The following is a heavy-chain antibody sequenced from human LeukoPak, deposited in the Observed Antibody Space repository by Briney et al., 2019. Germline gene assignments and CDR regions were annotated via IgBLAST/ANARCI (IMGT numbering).Heavy chain of an antibody. V-gene: IGHV3-30*04. Sequence: PGGSLRLSCAASGFTFSTYPMHWVRQAPGKGLEWVAVISYDGSNKYYADSVKGRFTISRDNSKNTLYLQMNTLRAEDTAVYYCAKEWLGELLYAVGYWGQGTLVTVSS. CDR1: GFTFSTYP. D-gene: IGHD3-10*01. CDR3: AKEWLGELLYAVGY. CDR2: ISYDGSNK. J-gene: IGHJ4*02.